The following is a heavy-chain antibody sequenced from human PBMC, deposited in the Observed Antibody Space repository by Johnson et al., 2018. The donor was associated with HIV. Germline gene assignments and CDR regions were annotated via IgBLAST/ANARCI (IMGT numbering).Heavy chain of an antibody. CDR1: GFTFSSYA. D-gene: IGHD5-24*01. CDR3: ARAGHGYNTGAFDI. V-gene: IGHV3-30*14. J-gene: IGHJ3*02. Sequence: VQLVESGGGVVQPGRSLRLSCAASGFTFSSYAMHWVRQAPGKGLEWVAVISYDGSNKYYADSVKGRFTISRDNSKNTLYLQMNSLRAEDTAVYYCARAGHGYNTGAFDIWGQGTMVTVSS. CDR2: ISYDGSNK.